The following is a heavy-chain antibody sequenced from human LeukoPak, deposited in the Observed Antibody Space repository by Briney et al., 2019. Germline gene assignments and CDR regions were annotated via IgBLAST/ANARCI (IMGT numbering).Heavy chain of an antibody. Sequence: GGSLRLSCAASGFTFSSYGMHWVRQAPGKGLEWVAAISYDGSNKYYADSVKGRFTISRDNSKNTLYLQMNSLRAEDTAVYYCAKDETSKYCSSTSCLYNWFDPWGQGTLVTVSS. CDR3: AKDETSKYCSSTSCLYNWFDP. CDR1: GFTFSSYG. J-gene: IGHJ5*02. CDR2: ISYDGSNK. V-gene: IGHV3-30*18. D-gene: IGHD2-2*01.